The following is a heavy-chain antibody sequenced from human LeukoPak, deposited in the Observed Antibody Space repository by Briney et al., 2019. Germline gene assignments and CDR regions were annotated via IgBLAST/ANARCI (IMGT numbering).Heavy chain of an antibody. CDR2: IYYSGST. D-gene: IGHD5-18*01. J-gene: IGHJ4*02. Sequence: SETLSLTCTVSGGSISSYYWSWFRQPPGKGLEWIGYIYYSGSTNYNPSLKSRVTISVDTSKNQFSLKLSSVTAADTAVYYCARDRGGYTYSHDYWGQGTLVTVSS. V-gene: IGHV4-59*01. CDR1: GGSISSYY. CDR3: ARDRGGYTYSHDY.